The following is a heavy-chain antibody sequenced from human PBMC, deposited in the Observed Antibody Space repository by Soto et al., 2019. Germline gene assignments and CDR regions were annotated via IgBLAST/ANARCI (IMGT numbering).Heavy chain of an antibody. CDR3: AEGGGLPRYY. CDR1: GGSISSYY. J-gene: IGHJ4*02. CDR2: IYYSGST. Sequence: SETLSLTCTVSGGSISSYYWSWIRQPPGKGLEWIGYIYYSGSTNYNPSLKSRVTISVDTSKNQFSLKLSSVTAADTAVYYCAEGGGLPRYYWGQGTLVTVSS. D-gene: IGHD5-12*01. V-gene: IGHV4-59*01.